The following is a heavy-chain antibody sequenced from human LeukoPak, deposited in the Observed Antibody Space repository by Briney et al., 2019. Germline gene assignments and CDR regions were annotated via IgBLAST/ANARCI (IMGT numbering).Heavy chain of an antibody. J-gene: IGHJ4*02. CDR3: ARDRLHYGEYEKTFDY. V-gene: IGHV3-48*01. CDR1: GFTVSSNS. Sequence: GGSLRLSCTVSGFTVSSNSMSWVRQAPGKGLEWVSYISSSGSTIYYADSVKGRFTISRDNAKNSLYLQMDSLRAEDTAVYYCARDRLHYGEYEKTFDYWGQGTLVTVSS. D-gene: IGHD4-17*01. CDR2: ISSSGSTI.